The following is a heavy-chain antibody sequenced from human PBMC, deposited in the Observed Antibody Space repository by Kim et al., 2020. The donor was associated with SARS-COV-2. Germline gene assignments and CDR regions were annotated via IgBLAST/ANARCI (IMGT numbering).Heavy chain of an antibody. CDR2: IHPFGNT. D-gene: IGHD5-18*01. J-gene: IGHJ4*02. CDR3: SRIQDTARVGY. V-gene: IGHV4-34*10. Sequence: SETLSLTCAAYGGSLSGYYLSWIRQPPGKGLEWIGEIHPFGNTDYQPSLKSRITMSLETSNNDFSRKLSSVTAADTAMYFCSRIQDTARVGYWRQGTLVTVSS. CDR1: GGSLSGYY.